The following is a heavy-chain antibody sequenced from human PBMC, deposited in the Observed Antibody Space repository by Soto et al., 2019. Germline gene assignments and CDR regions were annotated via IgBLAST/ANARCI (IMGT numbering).Heavy chain of an antibody. CDR1: GGTFSSYA. CDR2: IIPIFGTA. D-gene: IGHD2-21*02. J-gene: IGHJ5*02. CDR3: ANGLTLAYRGGDCSNNWFDP. Sequence: GASVKVSCKASGGTFSSYAISWVRQAPGQGLEWMGGIIPIFGTANYAQKFQGRVTITADKSTSTAYMELSSLRSEDTAVYYCANGLTLAYRGGDCSNNWFDPWGQGTLVTVSS. V-gene: IGHV1-69*06.